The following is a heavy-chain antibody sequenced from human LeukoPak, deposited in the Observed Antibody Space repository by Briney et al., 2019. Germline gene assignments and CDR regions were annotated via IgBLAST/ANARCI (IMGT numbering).Heavy chain of an antibody. CDR2: MNPNSGNT. CDR3: ARGLWFGDDRWFDP. D-gene: IGHD3-10*01. V-gene: IGHV1-8*01. J-gene: IGHJ5*02. CDR1: GYTFTSYD. Sequence: GASVKVSCKASGYTFTSYDINWVRQATGQGLEWMGWMNPNSGNTGYAQKFQGRVTMTRNTSISTAYMELSSLRSEDTAVYYCARGLWFGDDRWFDPWGQGTLVTVSS.